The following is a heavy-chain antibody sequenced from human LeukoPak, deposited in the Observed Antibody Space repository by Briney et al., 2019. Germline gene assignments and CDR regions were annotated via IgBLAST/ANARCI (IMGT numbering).Heavy chain of an antibody. CDR2: ISWNSGSM. D-gene: IGHD1-7*01. CDR1: GFTFDDYA. CDR3: AKDGGATGTMERGLDF. J-gene: IGHJ4*02. V-gene: IGHV3-9*01. Sequence: PGRSLRLSCAASGFTFDDYAMHWVRQAPGKGLEWVSGISWNSGSMAYADSVKGRFTISRDNAKNSLSLQMNSLRPEDTAFYYCAKDGGATGTMERGLDFWGQGILVTVSS.